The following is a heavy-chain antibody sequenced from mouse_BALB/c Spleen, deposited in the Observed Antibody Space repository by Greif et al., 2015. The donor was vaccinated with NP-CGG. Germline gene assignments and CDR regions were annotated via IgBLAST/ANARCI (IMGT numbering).Heavy chain of an antibody. CDR3: ARSYYDYGDY. V-gene: IGHV1-7*01. D-gene: IGHD2-4*01. CDR2: INPSTGYT. Sequence: QVQLQQPGAELAKPGASVKMSCKASGYTFTSYWMHWVKQRPGQGLEWIGYINPSTGYTEYNQKFKDKATLTADKSSSTAYMQLSSLTSEDSAVYYCARSYYDYGDYWGQGTTLTVSS. CDR1: GYTFTSYW. J-gene: IGHJ2*01.